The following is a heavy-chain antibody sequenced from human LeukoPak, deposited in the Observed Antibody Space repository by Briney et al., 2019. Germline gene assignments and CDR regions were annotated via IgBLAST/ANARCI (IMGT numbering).Heavy chain of an antibody. Sequence: PSETLSLTCAVYGGSFSGYYWSWIRQPPGKGLEWIGEINHSGSTNYNPSLKSRVTISVDTSKNQFSLKLSSVTAADTAVYYCARLSVEMATKGFDYWGQGTLVTVSS. V-gene: IGHV4-34*01. CDR1: GGSFSGYY. D-gene: IGHD5-24*01. CDR2: INHSGST. CDR3: ARLSVEMATKGFDY. J-gene: IGHJ4*02.